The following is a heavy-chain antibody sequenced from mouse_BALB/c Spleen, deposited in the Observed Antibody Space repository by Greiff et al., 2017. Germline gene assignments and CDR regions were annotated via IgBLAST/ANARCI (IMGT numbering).Heavy chain of an antibody. CDR2: INPGSGGT. V-gene: IGHV1-54*01. J-gene: IGHJ2*01. CDR1: GYAFTNYL. Sequence: QVQLQQSGAELVRPGTSVKVSCKASGYAFTNYLIEWVKQRPGQGLEWIGVINPGSGGTNYDEKFKGKATLTADKSSSTAYMQLSSLTSDDSAVYFCARSITLLGDYFDYWGQGTTLTVSS. CDR3: ARSITLLGDYFDY. D-gene: IGHD4-1*01.